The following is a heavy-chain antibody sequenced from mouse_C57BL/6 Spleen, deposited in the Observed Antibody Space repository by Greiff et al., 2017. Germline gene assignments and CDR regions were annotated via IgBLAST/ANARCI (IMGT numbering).Heavy chain of an antibody. Sequence: EVKLMESGGGLVQPGGSLSLSCAASGFTFTDYYMSWVRQPPGKALEWLGFIRNKANGYTTEYSASVKGRFTISRDNSQSILYLQMNALRAEDSATYYCARAIPRAMDYWGQGTSVTVSS. CDR1: GFTFTDYY. V-gene: IGHV7-3*01. CDR3: ARAIPRAMDY. CDR2: IRNKANGYTT. J-gene: IGHJ4*01.